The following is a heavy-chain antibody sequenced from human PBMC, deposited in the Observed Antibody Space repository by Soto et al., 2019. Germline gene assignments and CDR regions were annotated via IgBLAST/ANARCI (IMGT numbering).Heavy chain of an antibody. CDR3: ARGVGAAAGTRGSDY. Sequence: QVQLVQSGAEVKKPGSSVKVSCKAYGGTFSSYAISWVRQAPGQGLVWMGGIIPIFGTANYAQKFQGKVTITADKSTSTAYMELSSLRSKDTAVYYCARGVGAAAGTRGSDYWGQGTLVTVSS. CDR2: IIPIFGTA. J-gene: IGHJ4*02. V-gene: IGHV1-69*06. CDR1: GGTFSSYA. D-gene: IGHD6-13*01.